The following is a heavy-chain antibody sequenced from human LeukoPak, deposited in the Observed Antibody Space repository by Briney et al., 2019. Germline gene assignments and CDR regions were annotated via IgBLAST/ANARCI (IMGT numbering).Heavy chain of an antibody. CDR2: IYSGGST. CDR1: GFTFSSYA. V-gene: IGHV3-23*03. Sequence: GGSLRLSCAASGFTFSSYAMSWVRQAPGKGLEWVSVIYSGGSTYYADSVKGRFTISRDNAKNSLYLQMNSLRAEDTAVYYCARDRRGPFDYWGQGTLVTVSS. D-gene: IGHD3-10*01. J-gene: IGHJ4*02. CDR3: ARDRRGPFDY.